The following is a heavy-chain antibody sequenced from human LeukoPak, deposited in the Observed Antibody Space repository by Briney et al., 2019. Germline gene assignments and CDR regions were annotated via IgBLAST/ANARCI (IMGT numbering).Heavy chain of an antibody. Sequence: GGSLRLSCAASGFTFSSYAMHWVRQAPGKGLEWVAVISYDGSNKYYADSVKGRFTISRDNAKNSLYLQMDSLRAEDTAVYYCARDDKSSSGFDSWGQGTLVTVSS. D-gene: IGHD6-13*01. CDR3: ARDDKSSSGFDS. CDR2: ISYDGSNK. J-gene: IGHJ5*01. V-gene: IGHV3-30*04. CDR1: GFTFSSYA.